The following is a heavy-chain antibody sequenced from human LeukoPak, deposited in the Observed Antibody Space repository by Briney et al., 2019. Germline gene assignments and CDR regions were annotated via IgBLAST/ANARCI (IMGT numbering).Heavy chain of an antibody. CDR3: ARGTLYYDSSGQTDY. J-gene: IGHJ4*02. CDR2: INHSGST. CDR1: GGSFSGYY. Sequence: PSETLSLTCAVYGGSFSGYYWSWLRQPPGKGLEWIGEINHSGSTNYNPSLKSRVTISVDTSKNQFSLKLSSVTAADTAVYYCARGTLYYDSSGQTDYWGQGTLVTVSS. D-gene: IGHD3-22*01. V-gene: IGHV4-34*01.